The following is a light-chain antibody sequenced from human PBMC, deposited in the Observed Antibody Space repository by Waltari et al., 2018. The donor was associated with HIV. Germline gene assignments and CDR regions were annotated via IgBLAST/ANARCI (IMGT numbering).Light chain of an antibody. CDR3: ATWDDSLNGVL. CDR2: RDT. Sequence: SVLTQPPSASGTPGQKVTISCSGSSSNIGSNSVFWYQQLPGAAPKLLIYRDTRRPGGVPDRFAGAKSGTSASLAISGLPSEDEAVYSCATWDDSLNGVLFGGGTNLNVL. CDR1: SSNIGSNS. J-gene: IGLJ2*01. V-gene: IGLV1-47*01.